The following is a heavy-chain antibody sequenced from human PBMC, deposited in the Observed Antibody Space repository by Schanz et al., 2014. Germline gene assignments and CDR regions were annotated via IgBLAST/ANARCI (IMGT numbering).Heavy chain of an antibody. CDR3: ARGGTDGIHASNCFDS. Sequence: PGGSLRLSRAASGLILSDNYMHWVRQAPGKGLEWFSVIYSGGSTYSADSVKGRFSVSGDNSKNTLYFQLNSLRAEDTAVYYCARGGTDGIHASNCFDSWGQGSLVVVSS. D-gene: IGHD1-1*01. J-gene: IGHJ4*02. CDR1: GLILSDNY. V-gene: IGHV3-66*01. CDR2: IYSGGST.